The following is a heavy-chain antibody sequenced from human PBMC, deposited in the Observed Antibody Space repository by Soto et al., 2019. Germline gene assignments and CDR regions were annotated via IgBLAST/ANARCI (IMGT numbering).Heavy chain of an antibody. D-gene: IGHD6-13*01. J-gene: IGHJ4*02. CDR1: EGTFNSYA. V-gene: IGHV1-69*01. Sequence: QAQVVQSGAEVRKPGSSVKLSCKASEGTFNSYAIACVRQAPGQGLEWMGGIIPYYNTLNYAQKFQDRVTITADDSTNTVYMELSSLSSDDTAVYFCASGASRWYPYFFDSWVQGTLVTVSS. CDR3: ASGASRWYPYFFDS. CDR2: IIPYYNTL.